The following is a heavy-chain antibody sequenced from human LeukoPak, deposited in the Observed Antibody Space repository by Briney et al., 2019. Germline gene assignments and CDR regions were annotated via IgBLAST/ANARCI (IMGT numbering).Heavy chain of an antibody. Sequence: GGSLRLSCAASGFTFSDYYMSWIRQAPGKGLEWVSCISSSSSYTNYADSVKGRFTISRDNAKNSLYLQMNSLRAEDTAVYYCARLYSSSWSYFDYWGQGTLVAVSS. CDR2: ISSSSSYT. CDR1: GFTFSDYY. CDR3: ARLYSSSWSYFDY. D-gene: IGHD6-13*01. J-gene: IGHJ4*02. V-gene: IGHV3-11*06.